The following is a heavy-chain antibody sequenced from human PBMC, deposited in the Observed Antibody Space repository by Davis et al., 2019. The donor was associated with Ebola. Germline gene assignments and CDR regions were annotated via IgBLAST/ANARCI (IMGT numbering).Heavy chain of an antibody. V-gene: IGHV3-30-3*01. CDR1: GFTFSSYA. J-gene: IGHJ4*02. CDR2: ISYDGSNK. CDR3: ARGSQDTPMVLDFIY. Sequence: GESLKISCAASGFTFSSYAMHWVRQAPGKGLEWVAVISYDGSNKYYADSVKGRFTISRDNSKNTLYLQMNSLRAEDTAVYYCARGSQDTPMVLDFIYWGQGTLVTVSS. D-gene: IGHD5-18*01.